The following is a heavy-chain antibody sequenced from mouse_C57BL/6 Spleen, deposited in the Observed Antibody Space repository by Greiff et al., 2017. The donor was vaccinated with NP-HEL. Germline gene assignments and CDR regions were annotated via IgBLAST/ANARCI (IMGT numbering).Heavy chain of an antibody. V-gene: IGHV1-22*01. Sequence: EVQLQQSGPELVKPGASVKMSCKASGYTFTDYNMHWVKQSHGKSLEWIGYINPNNGGTSYNQKFKGKATLTVNKSSSTAYMELRSLTSEDSAVYYCARFPYYYCSSSWFAYWGQGTLVTVSA. J-gene: IGHJ3*01. CDR1: GYTFTDYN. CDR2: INPNNGGT. D-gene: IGHD1-1*01. CDR3: ARFPYYYCSSSWFAY.